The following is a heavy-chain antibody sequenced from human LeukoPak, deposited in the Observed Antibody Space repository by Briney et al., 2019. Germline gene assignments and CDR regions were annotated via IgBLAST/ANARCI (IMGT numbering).Heavy chain of an antibody. J-gene: IGHJ6*03. D-gene: IGHD6-13*01. V-gene: IGHV4-34*01. Sequence: SETLSLTCAVYGGSFSGYYWSWIRQPPGKGLEWIGSIYYSGSTYYNPSLKSRVAISVDTSKNQFSLKLSSVTAADTAVYYCARLDSSSWYETLYYYYYMDVWGKGTTVTVSS. CDR3: ARLDSSSWYETLYYYYYMDV. CDR2: IYYSGST. CDR1: GGSFSGYY.